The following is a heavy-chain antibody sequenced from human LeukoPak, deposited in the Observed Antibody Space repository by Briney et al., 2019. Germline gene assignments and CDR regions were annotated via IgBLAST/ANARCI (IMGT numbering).Heavy chain of an antibody. V-gene: IGHV3-23*01. J-gene: IGHJ4*02. CDR2: ISGSGGST. CDR1: GLTFSRYA. D-gene: IGHD3-22*01. CDR3: AKYDSSGYYFDY. Sequence: PGGSLRLSCAASGLTFSRYAMSWVRQAPGKGLGWVSGISGSGGSTYYARSVKGRFTISRDNSKNTLYLQMNSLRAEDTAVYYCAKYDSSGYYFDYWGQGTLVTVSS.